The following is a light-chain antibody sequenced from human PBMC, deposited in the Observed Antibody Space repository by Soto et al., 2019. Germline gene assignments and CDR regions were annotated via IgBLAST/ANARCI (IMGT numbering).Light chain of an antibody. V-gene: IGKV1-9*01. Sequence: IHLNQSPSSLSASVGDRVTITCRASQDISIYLGWYQQKPGKAPKLLIYAASTLQSGVPSRFSGSGSGTDFTLTISSLQPEDFATYYCQQLDTFLLTFGGGTKVEIK. J-gene: IGKJ4*01. CDR3: QQLDTFLLT. CDR2: AAS. CDR1: QDISIY.